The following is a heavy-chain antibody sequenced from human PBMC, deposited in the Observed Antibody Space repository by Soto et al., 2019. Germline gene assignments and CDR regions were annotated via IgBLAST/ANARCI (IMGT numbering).Heavy chain of an antibody. CDR1: GDSVSSNSAA. Sequence: SQTLSLTCAISGDSVSSNSAAWNWIRQSPSRGLEWLGRTYYRSKWYNDYAVSVKSRITINPDTSKNQFSLQLNSVTPEDTAVYYCARDRIAAAGTVFAYYCGMDVWGQGTTVTVYS. CDR2: TYYRSKWYN. D-gene: IGHD6-13*01. CDR3: ARDRIAAAGTVFAYYCGMDV. J-gene: IGHJ6*02. V-gene: IGHV6-1*01.